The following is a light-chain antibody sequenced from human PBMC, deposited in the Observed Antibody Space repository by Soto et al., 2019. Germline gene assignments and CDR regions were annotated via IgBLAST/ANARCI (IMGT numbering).Light chain of an antibody. CDR2: GAS. Sequence: IGLTQSPGTLSLSPGERATLSCRASQSVSNNYLAWYQQKPGQAPRLLIYGASSRATGIPDRFSGSGSGTDFTLTISRLEPEDFAVYYCQQYGSSSWTFGQGTMVDVK. V-gene: IGKV3-20*01. CDR3: QQYGSSSWT. J-gene: IGKJ1*01. CDR1: QSVSNNY.